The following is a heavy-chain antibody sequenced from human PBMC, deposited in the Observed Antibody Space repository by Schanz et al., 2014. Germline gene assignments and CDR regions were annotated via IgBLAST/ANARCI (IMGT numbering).Heavy chain of an antibody. V-gene: IGHV3-11*06. CDR2: ISDSGTYT. CDR1: GFVFGDYY. Sequence: PGGSLRLSCAASGFVFGDYYMTWIRQAPGKGLEWLSYISDSGTYTNYADSVKGRFTISRDNAKSSLYLEMNSLRAEDTAVYYCARGGPAYYFDDWGQGTLVTVSS. CDR3: ARGGPAYYFDD. J-gene: IGHJ4*02.